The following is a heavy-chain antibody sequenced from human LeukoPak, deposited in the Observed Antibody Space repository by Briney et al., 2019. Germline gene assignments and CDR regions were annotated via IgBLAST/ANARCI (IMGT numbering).Heavy chain of an antibody. J-gene: IGHJ4*02. CDR3: ARPEYSSGWYEVLGSYYFDY. CDR1: GFTFSSYS. Sequence: GGSLRLSCAAPGFTFSSYSMNWVRQAPGKGLEWVSSISSSSSYIYYADSVKGRFTISRDNAKNSLYLQMNSLRAEDTAVYYCARPEYSSGWYEVLGSYYFDYWGQGTLVTVSS. V-gene: IGHV3-21*01. CDR2: ISSSSSYI. D-gene: IGHD6-19*01.